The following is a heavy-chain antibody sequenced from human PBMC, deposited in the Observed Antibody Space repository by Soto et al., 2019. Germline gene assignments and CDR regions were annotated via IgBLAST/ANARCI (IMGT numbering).Heavy chain of an antibody. CDR2: IYWDDAK. CDR3: AHKGGGDRILDY. CDR1: GFSLSASGVG. D-gene: IGHD3-16*01. J-gene: IGHJ4*02. V-gene: IGHV2-5*02. Sequence: QITLKESGPTLVKPTQTLTLTCTFSGFSLSASGVGVGWIRQPPGKALEWLAIIYWDDAKHYSPSLKSSLTIPKDPPKNQVVLKMTNMDPGDTATYYRAHKGGGDRILDYWGQGTLVTVSS.